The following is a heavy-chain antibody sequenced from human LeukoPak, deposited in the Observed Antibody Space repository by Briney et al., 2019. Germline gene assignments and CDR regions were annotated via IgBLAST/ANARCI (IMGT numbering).Heavy chain of an antibody. V-gene: IGHV3-30*18. D-gene: IGHD6-13*01. CDR3: AKDFVSSSGSFDY. Sequence: GRSLRLSCAASGFTFSSYGMHWVRQAPGKGLEWVAVISYDGSNKYYADSVKGRFTISRDNSKNTLYLQMNSLRAEDTAVYYCAKDFVSSSGSFDYWGQGTLVTVSS. J-gene: IGHJ4*02. CDR1: GFTFSSYG. CDR2: ISYDGSNK.